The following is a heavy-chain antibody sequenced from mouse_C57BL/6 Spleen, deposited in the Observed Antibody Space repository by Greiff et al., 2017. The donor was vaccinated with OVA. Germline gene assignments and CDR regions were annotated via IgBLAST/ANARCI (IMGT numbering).Heavy chain of an antibody. J-gene: IGHJ1*03. CDR3: YGSRGYFDV. V-gene: IGHV5-17*01. D-gene: IGHD1-1*01. CDR2: ISSGSSTI. CDR1: GFTFSDYG. Sequence: EVQVVESGGGLVKPGGSLKLSCAASGFTFSDYGMHWVRQAPEKGLEWVAYISSGSSTIYYADTVQGRFTISRDNAKNTLFLQMTSLRSEDTAMYYCYGSRGYFDVWGTGTTVTVSS.